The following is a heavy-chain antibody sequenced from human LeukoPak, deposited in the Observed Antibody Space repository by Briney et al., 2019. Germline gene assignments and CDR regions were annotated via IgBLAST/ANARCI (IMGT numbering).Heavy chain of an antibody. CDR1: GFTFSSYA. J-gene: IGHJ6*03. Sequence: GGSLRLSCTASGFTFSSYAMHWVRQAPGKGLEWVAVISYDGSNSYYPDSVKGRFTISRDNSKNTLYLQMDSLRGEDTAVYYCAKTPLYYSYFYMDVWGKGTSVIVSS. CDR2: ISYDGSNS. CDR3: AKTPLYYSYFYMDV. V-gene: IGHV3-30-3*01.